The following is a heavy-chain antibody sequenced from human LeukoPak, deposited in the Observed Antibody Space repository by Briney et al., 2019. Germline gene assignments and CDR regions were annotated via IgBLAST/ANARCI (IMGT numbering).Heavy chain of an antibody. CDR1: GFTFSSYA. CDR3: ARGGSSWYGGAFDI. CDR2: IIPSFGTA. J-gene: IGHJ3*02. Sequence: PGGSLRLSCVASGFTFSSYAISWVRQAPGQGLEWMGGIIPSFGTANYAQKFQGRVTITTDESTNTAYMELSRLRSDDTAVYYCARGGSSWYGGAFDIWGQGTMVTVSS. D-gene: IGHD6-13*01. V-gene: IGHV1-69*05.